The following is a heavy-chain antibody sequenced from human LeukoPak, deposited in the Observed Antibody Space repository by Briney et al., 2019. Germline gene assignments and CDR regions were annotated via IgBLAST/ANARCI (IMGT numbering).Heavy chain of an antibody. CDR2: ISADKVNT. Sequence: GASVKVSCKASGYTFTSYGFSWVRQAPGQGLEWMAWISADKVNTNYAQKLRGRVTMSADTSTSTAYMELRSLTSDDTAVYYCARGTRGRGDWYFDLWGRGTLVTVSS. CDR1: GYTFTSYG. D-gene: IGHD1-26*01. J-gene: IGHJ2*01. V-gene: IGHV1-18*01. CDR3: ARGTRGRGDWYFDL.